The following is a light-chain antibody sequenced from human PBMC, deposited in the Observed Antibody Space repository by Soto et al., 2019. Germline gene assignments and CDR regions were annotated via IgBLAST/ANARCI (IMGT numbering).Light chain of an antibody. CDR1: QSFNSIY. CDR2: GAS. V-gene: IGKV3-20*01. J-gene: IGKJ1*01. CDR3: HQYDSWT. Sequence: EVVLTQSPATLSLSPGERATLSCRASQSFNSIYLAWYQQKPGQAPRLLIYGASSRATGIPDRFSGSGSGTDFTLTISRLEPEDFAVYYCHQYDSWTFGQGTKWIS.